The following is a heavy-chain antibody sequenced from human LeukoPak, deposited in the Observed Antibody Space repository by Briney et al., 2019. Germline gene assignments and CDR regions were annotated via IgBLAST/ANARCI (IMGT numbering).Heavy chain of an antibody. Sequence: ASVKVSCKVSGYTLTELSMHWVRQAPGKGLEWMGGFDPEDGETIYAQKFQGRVTMTEDTSTDTAHMELSSLRSEDTAVYYCATGVSGSYPRGYYFDYWGQGTLVTVSS. D-gene: IGHD1-26*01. J-gene: IGHJ4*02. CDR3: ATGVSGSYPRGYYFDY. CDR1: GYTLTELS. V-gene: IGHV1-24*01. CDR2: FDPEDGET.